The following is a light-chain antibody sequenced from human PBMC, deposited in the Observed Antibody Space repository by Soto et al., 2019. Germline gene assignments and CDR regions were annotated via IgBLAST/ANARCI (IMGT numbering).Light chain of an antibody. CDR3: QQYGSSPPYT. J-gene: IGKJ2*01. V-gene: IGKV3-20*01. CDR1: QSVSSSY. Sequence: EIVLTQSPGTLSLSPGKRATLSCRASQSVSSSYLAWYQQKPGQAPRLLIYGASNRATGIPDRFSASGSGTDFTLTISRLEPEDFAVYYCQQYGSSPPYTFGQGTKLENK. CDR2: GAS.